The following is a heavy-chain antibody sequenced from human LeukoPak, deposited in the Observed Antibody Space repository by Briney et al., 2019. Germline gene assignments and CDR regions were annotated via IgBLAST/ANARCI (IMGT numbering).Heavy chain of an antibody. CDR3: ARTEPSGTMSH. D-gene: IGHD1-1*01. CDR1: GGSITNYY. V-gene: IGHV4-59*01. Sequence: SETLSLTCTVSGGSITNYYWSWIRQPPGRGLEWIGYIYYSGSTEYNPSLKSRVTLSVDTSRNQFSLSLRSMTAADTAVYYCARTEPSGTMSHWGQGTLVTVSS. CDR2: IYYSGST. J-gene: IGHJ4*02.